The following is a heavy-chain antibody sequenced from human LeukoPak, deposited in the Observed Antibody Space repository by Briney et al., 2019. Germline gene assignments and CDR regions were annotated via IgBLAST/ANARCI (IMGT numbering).Heavy chain of an antibody. CDR2: ISSSSSYI. Sequence: PGGSLRLSCAASGFTFSSYSMNWVRQAPGKGLEWVSSISSSSSYIYYADSVKGRFTTSRDNAKNSLYLQMNSLRAEDTAVYYCARDPEMATIVTAFDIWGQGTMVTVSS. CDR1: GFTFSSYS. D-gene: IGHD5-24*01. J-gene: IGHJ3*02. V-gene: IGHV3-21*01. CDR3: ARDPEMATIVTAFDI.